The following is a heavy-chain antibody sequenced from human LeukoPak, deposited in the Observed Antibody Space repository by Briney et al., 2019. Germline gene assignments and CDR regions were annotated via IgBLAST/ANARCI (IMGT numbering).Heavy chain of an antibody. CDR2: IIPILGIA. V-gene: IGHV1-69*04. Sequence: GASVKVSCKASGGTFSSYAISWVRQAPGQGLEWMGRIIPILGIANYAQKFQGRVTITADKSTSTAYMELSSLRSEDTAVYYCARETMVRGVIKDAFDIWGQGTMVTVPS. CDR3: ARETMVRGVIKDAFDI. D-gene: IGHD3-10*01. J-gene: IGHJ3*02. CDR1: GGTFSSYA.